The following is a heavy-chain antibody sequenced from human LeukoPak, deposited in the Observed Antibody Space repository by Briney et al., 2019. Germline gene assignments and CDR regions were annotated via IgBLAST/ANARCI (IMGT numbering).Heavy chain of an antibody. D-gene: IGHD2-2*01. CDR2: IIPIFGTA. J-gene: IGHJ3*02. CDR1: GGTFSSYA. CDR3: ATALILGYCSSTSCKEVADAFDI. V-gene: IGHV1-69*06. Sequence: SVKVSSKASGGTFSSYAISWVRQAPGQGLDWMGGIIPIFGTANYAQKFQGRVTITADKSTSTAYMELSSLRSEDTAVYYCATALILGYCSSTSCKEVADAFDIWGQGTMVTVSS.